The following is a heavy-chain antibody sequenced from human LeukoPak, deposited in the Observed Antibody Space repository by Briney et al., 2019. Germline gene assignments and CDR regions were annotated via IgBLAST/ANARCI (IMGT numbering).Heavy chain of an antibody. Sequence: PGGSLRLSCAASGVTFSNAWMSWVRQTPGKGLEWVGRMRSETDGGTTEYSAPVKGRFTISRDDSKNTLYLQMDSLKAEDTAVYYCTTSSSSMDVWGKGTTVTVSS. CDR2: MRSETDGGTT. V-gene: IGHV3-15*01. CDR1: GVTFSNAW. CDR3: TTSSSSMDV. J-gene: IGHJ6*03.